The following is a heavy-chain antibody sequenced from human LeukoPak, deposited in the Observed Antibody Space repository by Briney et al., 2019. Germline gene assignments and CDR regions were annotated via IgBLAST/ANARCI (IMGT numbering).Heavy chain of an antibody. V-gene: IGHV4-61*02. D-gene: IGHD5-18*01. J-gene: IGHJ3*02. Sequence: PSETLSLTCTVSGGSISSGSYYWSWIRQPAGKGLEWIGRIYTSGSTNYNPSLKSRVTISVDTSKNQFFLKLSSVTAADTAVYYCGGSAWIQLWLGAFDIWGQGTMVTVSS. CDR2: IYTSGST. CDR3: GGSAWIQLWLGAFDI. CDR1: GGSISSGSYY.